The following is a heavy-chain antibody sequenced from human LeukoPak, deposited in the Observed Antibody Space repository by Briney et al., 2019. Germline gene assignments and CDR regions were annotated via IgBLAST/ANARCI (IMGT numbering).Heavy chain of an antibody. CDR3: ARGGGADWLYYYYYMDV. D-gene: IGHD2-21*01. Sequence: GGSLRLSCAASGFTFSTYWMSWVRQAPGKGLEWVANIKQDGSEKYYVDSVKGRFTISRDNAKNSLDLRMNSLRAEDTAVYYCARGGGADWLYYYYYMDVWGKGTTVTVSS. CDR1: GFTFSTYW. CDR2: IKQDGSEK. V-gene: IGHV3-7*01. J-gene: IGHJ6*03.